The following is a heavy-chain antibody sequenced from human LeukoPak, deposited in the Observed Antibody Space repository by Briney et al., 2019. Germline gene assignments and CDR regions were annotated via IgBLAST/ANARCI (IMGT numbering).Heavy chain of an antibody. CDR3: AKDTRAVAGIGYNWFDP. Sequence: GGSLRLSCEASGFTFSTYAMNWVRQAPGKGLEWVSGISGRGDSPYYADSVKGRFTISRDNAKNSLYLQMNSLRAEDTALYYCAKDTRAVAGIGYNWFDPWGQGTLVTVSS. J-gene: IGHJ5*02. CDR1: GFTFSTYA. D-gene: IGHD6-19*01. CDR2: ISGRGDSP. V-gene: IGHV3-23*01.